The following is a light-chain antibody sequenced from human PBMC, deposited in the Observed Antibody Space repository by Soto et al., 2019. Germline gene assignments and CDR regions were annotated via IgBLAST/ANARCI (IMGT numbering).Light chain of an antibody. CDR1: QSVSNS. J-gene: IGKJ1*01. CDR2: DAS. V-gene: IGKV3-15*01. Sequence: ILMTQSPATLSVSPGERATLSCRASQSVSNSLAWYQQKPGQAPRLLIYDASTRTTAIPARFSGSGSGTEFTLTISSMQSEDFAAFYCQQYNYWPPWTFGQGTKVEIK. CDR3: QQYNYWPPWT.